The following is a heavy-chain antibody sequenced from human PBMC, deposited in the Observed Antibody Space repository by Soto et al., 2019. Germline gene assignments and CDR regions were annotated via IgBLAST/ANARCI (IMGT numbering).Heavy chain of an antibody. CDR2: IYSSGTT. CDR1: DGSISGLY. V-gene: IGHV4-59*08. CDR3: ARLRNHYVMDA. J-gene: IGHJ6*03. D-gene: IGHD3-10*02. Sequence: QVQLQESGPGLVSPSETLSLTCSVSDGSISGLYWTWVRQSTGKGLEWIGWIYSSGTTNYNPSLKSRVVFSVDTSKNQFSLKRTSVTAADTAIYYCARLRNHYVMDAGGKGTTVAVSS.